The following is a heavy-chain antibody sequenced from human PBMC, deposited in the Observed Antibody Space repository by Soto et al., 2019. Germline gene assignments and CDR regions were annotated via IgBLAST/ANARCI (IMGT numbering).Heavy chain of an antibody. J-gene: IGHJ5*02. CDR3: ARVYYYDSSGYPWFDP. CDR1: GFTFSSYW. CDR2: INSDGSST. Sequence: GGSLRLSCAASGFTFSSYWMHWVRQAPGKGLVWVSRINSDGSSTSYADSVKGRFTISRDNAMNTLYLQMNSLRAEDTAVYYCARVYYYDSSGYPWFDPWGQGTLVTVSS. V-gene: IGHV3-74*01. D-gene: IGHD3-22*01.